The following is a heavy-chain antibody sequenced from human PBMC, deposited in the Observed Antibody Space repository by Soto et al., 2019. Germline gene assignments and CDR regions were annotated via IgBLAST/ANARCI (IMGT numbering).Heavy chain of an antibody. D-gene: IGHD3-10*01. Sequence: EVQLWESGGGLVQPGGSLRLSCAASGFSFSTYAMTWVRQAPGKGLQWVATISGGVSNTHYADSLKGRFTISRDNSKKLLHLQINSLRAEDTAIYYCAKFSAAFVYVISSGPDYWGQGPLVTVSS. V-gene: IGHV3-23*01. CDR3: AKFSAAFVYVISSGPDY. CDR1: GFSFSTYA. CDR2: ISGGVSNT. J-gene: IGHJ4*02.